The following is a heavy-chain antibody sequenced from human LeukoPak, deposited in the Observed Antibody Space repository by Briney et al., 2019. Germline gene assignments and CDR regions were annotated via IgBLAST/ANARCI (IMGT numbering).Heavy chain of an antibody. CDR3: ARGCSSGCTPNPDPSTYYYYGMDV. D-gene: IGHD6-19*01. Sequence: GGSLRLSCAASGFTFRDYAMSWVRQAPGKGLEWVSTVSGSGRNTYYADSVKGRFTISSENSKNTLYLQMNSLRAEDTAVYYCARGCSSGCTPNPDPSTYYYYGMDVWGQGTTVTVSS. CDR2: VSGSGRNT. J-gene: IGHJ6*02. V-gene: IGHV3-23*01. CDR1: GFTFRDYA.